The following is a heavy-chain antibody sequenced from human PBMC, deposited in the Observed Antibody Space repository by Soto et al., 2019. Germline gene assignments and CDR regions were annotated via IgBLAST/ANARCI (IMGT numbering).Heavy chain of an antibody. CDR1: GFTLSSYE. V-gene: IGHV3-48*03. CDR3: ARDSTSTTLVPGNYDCGMDV. Sequence: GGSPRLSCAASGFTLSSYEMNWVRQAPGKGLEWVSYISSSGSTIYYADSVKGRFTISRDNAKNSLYLQMNSLRAEDTAVYYCARDSTSTTLVPGNYDCGMDVWGEGTTRTLSS. CDR2: ISSSGSTI. D-gene: IGHD4-17*01. J-gene: IGHJ6*04.